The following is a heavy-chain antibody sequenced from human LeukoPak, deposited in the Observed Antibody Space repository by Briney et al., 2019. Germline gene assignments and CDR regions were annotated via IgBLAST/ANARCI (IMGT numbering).Heavy chain of an antibody. CDR1: GSSVSTNY. D-gene: IGHD3-22*01. Sequence: GGSLRLSCAASGSSVSTNYMSWVRQAPGKGLEWVSVIYSSGSTYYADSVKGRATISRDTSKNTLYLQMNSLRAEDTAVYYCARAVVVINNFDYWGQGTLVTVSS. J-gene: IGHJ4*02. V-gene: IGHV3-66*01. CDR2: IYSSGST. CDR3: ARAVVVINNFDY.